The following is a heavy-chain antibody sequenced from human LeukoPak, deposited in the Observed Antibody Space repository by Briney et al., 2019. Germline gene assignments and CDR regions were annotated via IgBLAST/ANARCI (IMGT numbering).Heavy chain of an antibody. D-gene: IGHD6-6*01. J-gene: IGHJ4*02. CDR2: INSDGSST. Sequence: QAGGSLRLSCAASGFTFSSYWMHWVRQAPGKGLVWVSRINSDGSSTSYADSVKGRFTISRDNAKNTLYLQMNSLRAEDTAVYYCARASSSTAARPVFYWGQGTLVTVSS. CDR1: GFTFSSYW. CDR3: ARASSSTAARPVFY. V-gene: IGHV3-74*01.